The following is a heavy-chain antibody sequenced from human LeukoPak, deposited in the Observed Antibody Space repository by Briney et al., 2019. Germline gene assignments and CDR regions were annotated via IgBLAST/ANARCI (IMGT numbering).Heavy chain of an antibody. CDR2: TNPNSGGT. CDR3: ARDRWWEPTDFSFDY. D-gene: IGHD1-26*01. J-gene: IGHJ4*02. V-gene: IGHV1-2*06. Sequence: ASVKVSCKASGYTFTAFYMHWVRQAPGQGLEWMGQTNPNSGGTKYAQKFQGRVTMTTDTSINTAYLELSRLRSDDTAVYYCARDRWWEPTDFSFDYWGQGTLVTVSS. CDR1: GYTFTAFY.